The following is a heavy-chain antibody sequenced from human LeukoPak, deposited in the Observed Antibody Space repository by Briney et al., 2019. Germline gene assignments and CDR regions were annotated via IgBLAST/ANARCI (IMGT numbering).Heavy chain of an antibody. Sequence: PGGSLRLSCAASGFTFNNYAMTWVRQAPGKGLEWVSLISSSGGSTYYADSVKGRFTISRDNSKNTLYLQMGSLRVEDTAIYYCAKDSLHWFDPWGQGTLVTVSS. CDR3: AKDSLHWFDP. V-gene: IGHV3-23*01. J-gene: IGHJ5*02. CDR2: ISSSGGST. CDR1: GFTFNNYA.